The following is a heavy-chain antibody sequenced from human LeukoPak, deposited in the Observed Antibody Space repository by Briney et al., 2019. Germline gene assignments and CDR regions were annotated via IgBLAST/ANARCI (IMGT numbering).Heavy chain of an antibody. CDR2: MNGYNGNT. CDR1: GYTFISYG. D-gene: IGHD2-2*02. J-gene: IGHJ4*02. V-gene: IGHV1-18*01. CDR3: ARASLYCSSTSCYTNY. Sequence: ASVKVSCKASGYTFISYGITWVRQAPGQGLEWMGWMNGYNGNTNYAQKLQGRVTMTTDTSTSTAYMELRSLRSDDTAVYYCARASLYCSSTSCYTNYWGQGTLVIVSS.